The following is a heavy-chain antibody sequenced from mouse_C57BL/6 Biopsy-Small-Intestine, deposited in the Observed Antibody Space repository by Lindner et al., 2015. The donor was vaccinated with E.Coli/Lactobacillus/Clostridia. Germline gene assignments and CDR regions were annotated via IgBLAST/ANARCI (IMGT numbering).Heavy chain of an antibody. CDR1: GYTFTNYW. V-gene: IGHV1-63*01. CDR3: ARKGGNYGYFDV. Sequence: VQLQESGAELVRPGTSVKMSCKASGYTFTNYWIGWAKQRPGKGLEWIGRIYPGDGDTNYNGKFKGKATLTADKSSSTAYMQLSSLTSEDSAVYFCARKGGNYGYFDVWGTGTTVTVSS. J-gene: IGHJ1*03. CDR2: IYPGDGDT. D-gene: IGHD2-1*01.